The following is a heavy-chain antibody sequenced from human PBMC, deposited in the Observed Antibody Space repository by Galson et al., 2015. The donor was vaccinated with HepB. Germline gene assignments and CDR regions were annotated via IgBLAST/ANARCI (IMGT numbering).Heavy chain of an antibody. J-gene: IGHJ3*02. CDR1: GYSFTSYG. CDR3: ARGVTTDMRDAFDI. CDR2: ISAYNGNT. Sequence: SVKVSCKASGYSFTSYGITWVRQAPGQGLEWMGWISAYNGNTNYAQKLQGRVTMTTDTSTSTAYMELRSPRSEDTAVYYCARGVTTDMRDAFDIWGQGTMVTVSS. D-gene: IGHD3-22*01. V-gene: IGHV1-18*01.